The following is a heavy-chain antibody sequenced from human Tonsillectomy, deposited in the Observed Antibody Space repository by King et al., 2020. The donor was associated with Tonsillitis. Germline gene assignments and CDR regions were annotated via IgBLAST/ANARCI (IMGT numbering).Heavy chain of an antibody. Sequence: QLVQSGGGVVQPGRSLRLSCAASGFTFSSYGMHWVRQAPGKGLEWVAVIGSDGSNEYYADSVKGRFTISRDNSKNTLYLQMNSLRAEDTAVYYCARDTAVASYYMDVWGKGTTVTVSS. V-gene: IGHV3-33*08. CDR3: ARDTAVASYYMDV. CDR2: IGSDGSNE. J-gene: IGHJ6*03. CDR1: GFTFSSYG. D-gene: IGHD5-18*01.